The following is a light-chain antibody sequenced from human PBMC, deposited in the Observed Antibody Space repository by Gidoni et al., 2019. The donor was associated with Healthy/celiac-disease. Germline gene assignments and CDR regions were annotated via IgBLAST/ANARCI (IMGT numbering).Light chain of an antibody. CDR3: QSYDTSLNVV. V-gene: IGLV1-40*01. CDR1: SSNIGAGYD. J-gene: IGLJ3*02. CDR2: GYS. Sequence: QSVLTQPPSVSGAPGQRVTISCTGTSSNIGAGYDVHWYQQLPGTAPKLLIYGYSNRPSGVPERFSGSKSATSASLAITGLQAEDEADYYCQSYDTSLNVVFGGGTKLTVL.